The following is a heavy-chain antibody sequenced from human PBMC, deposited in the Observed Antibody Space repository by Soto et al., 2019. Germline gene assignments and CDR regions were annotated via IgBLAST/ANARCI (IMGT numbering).Heavy chain of an antibody. CDR2: IYHSGST. CDR1: GGSISSSNW. J-gene: IGHJ6*02. Sequence: SETLSLTCAVSGGSISSSNWWSWVRQPPGKGLEWIGEIYHSGSTNYNPSLKSRVTISVDKSKNQFSLKLSSVTAADTAVYYCARGGSSSFLYYYYYGMDVWGQGTTVTVSS. CDR3: ARGGSSSFLYYYYYGMDV. V-gene: IGHV4-4*02. D-gene: IGHD6-6*01.